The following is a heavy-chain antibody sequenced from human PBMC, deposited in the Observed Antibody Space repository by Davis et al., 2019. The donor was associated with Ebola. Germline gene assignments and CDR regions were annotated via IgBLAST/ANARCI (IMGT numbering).Heavy chain of an antibody. Sequence: MPSETLSLTCAVYGGSFSGYYWSWIRQPPGKGLEWIGEINPSGSTNYNPSLKSRVTISVDTSKTQFSLKLSSVTAADTAVYYCARKPARVRNWFDPWGQGTLVTVSS. V-gene: IGHV4-34*01. CDR2: INPSGST. J-gene: IGHJ5*02. D-gene: IGHD3-3*01. CDR1: GGSFSGYY. CDR3: ARKPARVRNWFDP.